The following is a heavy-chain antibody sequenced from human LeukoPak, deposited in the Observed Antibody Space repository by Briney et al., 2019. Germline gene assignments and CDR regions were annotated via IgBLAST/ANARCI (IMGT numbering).Heavy chain of an antibody. CDR2: ISHSGST. Sequence: PSETLSLTCAVYGGSFSGYYWSWIRQPPGKGLELIGEISHSGSTNYNPSLKSRVSISVDTSKNQFSLKLSSVTAADTAMYYCVRVGAAAGYAIEYFQRWGQGTLVSVCS. J-gene: IGHJ1*01. D-gene: IGHD6-13*01. CDR1: GGSFSGYY. V-gene: IGHV4-34*01. CDR3: VRVGAAAGYAIEYFQR.